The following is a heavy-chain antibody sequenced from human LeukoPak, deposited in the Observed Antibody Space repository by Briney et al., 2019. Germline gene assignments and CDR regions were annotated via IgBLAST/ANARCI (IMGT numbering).Heavy chain of an antibody. CDR2: FDPEDGET. Sequence: GGSLRLSCAASGFTFSGYGMHWVRQAPGKGLEWMGGFDPEDGETIYAQKFQGRVTMTEDTSTDTAYMELSSLRSEDTAVYYCATEAVAATRWGQGTLVTVSS. CDR3: ATEAVAATR. J-gene: IGHJ4*02. CDR1: GFTFSGYG. V-gene: IGHV1-24*01. D-gene: IGHD6-19*01.